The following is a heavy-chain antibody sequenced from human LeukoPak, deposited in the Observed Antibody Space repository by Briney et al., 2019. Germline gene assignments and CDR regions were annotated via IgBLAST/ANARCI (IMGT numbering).Heavy chain of an antibody. CDR1: GFTFSSYW. CDR3: ARHLSGVTGYTYVRGIDY. CDR2: IKKDGSEK. Sequence: GGSLRLSCAASGFTFSSYWMSWVRQAPGKGLEWVANIKKDGSEKYYVDSVKGRFTISRDNAKTSVYLQMNSLRAEDTAVYYCARHLSGVTGYTYVRGIDYWGQGTLVTVSS. V-gene: IGHV3-7*01. D-gene: IGHD5-18*01. J-gene: IGHJ4*02.